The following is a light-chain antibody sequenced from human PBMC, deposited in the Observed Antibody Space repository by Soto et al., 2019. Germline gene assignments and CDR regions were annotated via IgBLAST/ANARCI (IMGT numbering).Light chain of an antibody. CDR2: DVS. J-gene: IGLJ1*01. CDR3: SSYTSGSHYV. CDR1: SSVVGGYKF. V-gene: IGLV2-14*01. Sequence: QFVLTQPASVSGSPGQSITFSCTGTSSVVGGYKFVSWYQQHPGKAPKFIIYDVSIRPSGVSNRFSGSKSGNTASLTISGLQAEDEADYYCSSYTSGSHYVFGTGTKVTVL.